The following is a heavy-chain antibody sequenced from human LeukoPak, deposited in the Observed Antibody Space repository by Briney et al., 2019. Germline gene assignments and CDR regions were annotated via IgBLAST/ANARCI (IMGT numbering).Heavy chain of an antibody. D-gene: IGHD2-8*01. V-gene: IGHV4-4*07. CDR2: IYTSGST. CDR1: GGSISSYY. CDR3: ARVIAHCTNGVCYYHDAFDI. J-gene: IGHJ3*02. Sequence: SETLSLTCTVSGGSISSYYWSWIRQPAGKGLEWIGRIYTSGSTNYNPSLKSRVTMSVDTSKNQFSLKLSSVTAADTAVYYCARVIAHCTNGVCYYHDAFDIWGQGTMVTVSS.